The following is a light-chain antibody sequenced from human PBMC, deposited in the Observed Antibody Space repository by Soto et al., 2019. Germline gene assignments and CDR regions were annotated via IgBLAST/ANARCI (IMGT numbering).Light chain of an antibody. V-gene: IGKV1-39*01. J-gene: IGKJ1*01. CDR2: GAS. CDR1: QNIGSS. Sequence: DIQMTQSPSSLSASVGDRVTITCRASQNIGSSLNWYQQKPGKAPKALIYGASSLRSGVPSRFSGSGSETDFTLTISSLQPDDFATYYCQHSSTATRTFGQGTKVEIK. CDR3: QHSSTATRT.